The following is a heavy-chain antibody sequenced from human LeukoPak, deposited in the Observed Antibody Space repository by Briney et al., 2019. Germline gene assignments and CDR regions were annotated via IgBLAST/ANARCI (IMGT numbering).Heavy chain of an antibody. J-gene: IGHJ4*02. CDR1: GFTFNTYS. V-gene: IGHV3-48*02. CDR2: ISSTSRTI. CDR3: ARDSELPYFDY. Sequence: GGSLRLSCAASGFTFNTYSMNWVRQAPGKGLEWGSYISSTSRTIFYADSVKGRFTISRDNAKNSLYLHMNRLTDEDTAVYYCARDSELPYFDYWGQGTLVTVSS. D-gene: IGHD1-26*01.